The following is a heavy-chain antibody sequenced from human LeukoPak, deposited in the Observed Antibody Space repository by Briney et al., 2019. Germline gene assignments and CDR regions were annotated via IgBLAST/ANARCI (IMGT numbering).Heavy chain of an antibody. CDR3: ARVVGATGHAFDI. CDR1: GGSISSGGYY. Sequence: KTSETLSLTCTVSGGSISSGGYYWSWIRQPPGKGLEWIGYIYHSGSTNYNPSLKGRVTMSVDTSKNQFSLKLSSVTAADTAVYYCARVVGATGHAFDIWGQGTMVTVSS. V-gene: IGHV4-30-2*01. J-gene: IGHJ3*02. CDR2: IYHSGST. D-gene: IGHD1-26*01.